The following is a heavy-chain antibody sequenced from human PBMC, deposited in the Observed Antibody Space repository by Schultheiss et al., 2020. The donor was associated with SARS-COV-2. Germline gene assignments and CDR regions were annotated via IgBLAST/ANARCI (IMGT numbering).Heavy chain of an antibody. D-gene: IGHD6-13*01. CDR2: VYFSGST. Sequence: ESLKISCTVSGDSISSYYWSWVRQPPGKGLEWIGYVYFSGSTNYNPSLKSRVTISVDTSKNQFSLKLSSVTAADTAVYYCARGYGSSWYGFDYWGQGTLVTVSS. J-gene: IGHJ4*02. CDR3: ARGYGSSWYGFDY. CDR1: GDSISSYY. V-gene: IGHV4-59*01.